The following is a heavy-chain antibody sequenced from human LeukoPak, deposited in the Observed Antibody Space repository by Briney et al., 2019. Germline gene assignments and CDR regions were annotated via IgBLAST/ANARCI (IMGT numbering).Heavy chain of an antibody. D-gene: IGHD3-10*01. Sequence: GSLSLSCAASGFPFSAYTMNWVRPAPGKGLEWVSSISPSGSSTWHADSVKGRFTISRDNARNSVSLQMNGLRVEDTAVYFCGRDFLGESGAGGPWGQGTLVTVSS. CDR3: GRDFLGESGAGGP. CDR2: ISPSGSST. V-gene: IGHV3-21*01. CDR1: GFPFSAYT. J-gene: IGHJ5*02.